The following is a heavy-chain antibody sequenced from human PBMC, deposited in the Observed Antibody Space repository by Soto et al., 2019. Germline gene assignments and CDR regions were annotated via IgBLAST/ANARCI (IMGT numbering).Heavy chain of an antibody. CDR3: ARWRGYDSSGYYRVNWFDP. D-gene: IGHD3-22*01. Sequence: ASVKVSCKASGYTFTGYYMHWVRQAPGPGLEWMGWINPNSGGTNYAQKCQGRVTMTRDTSIRTAYMELSRLRSDDTAVYYCARWRGYDSSGYYRVNWFDPWGQGTLVTVSS. V-gene: IGHV1-2*02. CDR1: GYTFTGYY. CDR2: INPNSGGT. J-gene: IGHJ5*02.